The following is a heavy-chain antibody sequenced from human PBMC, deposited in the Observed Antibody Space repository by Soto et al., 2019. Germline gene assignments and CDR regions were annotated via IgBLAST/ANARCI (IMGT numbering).Heavy chain of an antibody. Sequence: QVQLMQSGAEVKKPGASVKVSCKASGDTFTDYYIHWVRQAPGQGLEWMGTVNPSGGHTTYAQHFLGRVTMTRDTSTSTLYMELTSLTSEDTAVYYCARGRHVVVVTAVLDYWGQGTLVTVSS. J-gene: IGHJ4*02. D-gene: IGHD2-21*02. CDR3: ARGRHVVVVTAVLDY. V-gene: IGHV1-46*01. CDR2: VNPSGGHT. CDR1: GDTFTDYY.